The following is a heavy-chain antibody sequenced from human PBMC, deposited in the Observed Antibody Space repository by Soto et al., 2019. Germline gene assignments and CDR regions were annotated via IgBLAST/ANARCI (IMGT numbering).Heavy chain of an antibody. CDR1: GGTFSGFY. CDR3: ASAAVTGTAGLDF. Sequence: ASVKVSCKASGGTFSGFYMHWVRQAPGQGLEWMGWINPNSGGTKSAEKFQGRVTMTRDTSISTAYMELSRLTSDDTAVYYCASAAVTGTAGLDFWGQGTQVTVSS. V-gene: IGHV1-2*02. J-gene: IGHJ4*02. CDR2: INPNSGGT. D-gene: IGHD6-19*01.